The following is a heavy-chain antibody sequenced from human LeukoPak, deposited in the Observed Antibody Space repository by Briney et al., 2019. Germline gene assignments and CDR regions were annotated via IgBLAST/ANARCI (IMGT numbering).Heavy chain of an antibody. CDR1: GFTFSSYA. Sequence: GGSLRLSCAASGFTFSSYAMSWVRQAPGKGLEWVSAISGSGGSTYYADSVKGRFTISRDNSKNTLYLQMNSPRAEDTAVYYCAESDYYGSGSPRGDGMDVWGQGTTVTVSS. CDR3: AESDYYGSGSPRGDGMDV. V-gene: IGHV3-23*01. D-gene: IGHD3-10*01. CDR2: ISGSGGST. J-gene: IGHJ6*02.